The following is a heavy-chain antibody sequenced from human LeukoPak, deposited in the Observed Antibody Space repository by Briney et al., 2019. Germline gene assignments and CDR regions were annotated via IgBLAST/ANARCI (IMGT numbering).Heavy chain of an antibody. CDR2: ISYDGSNK. CDR1: GFTFSSYA. CDR3: AKGWWTYLYYYYGMDG. J-gene: IGHJ6*01. V-gene: IGHV3-30-3*01. D-gene: IGHD2-15*01. Sequence: GGSLRLSCAASGFTFSSYAMHWVRQAPGKGLEWVAVISYDGSNKYYADSVKGRFTISRDNSKNTLYLQMNSLRVEDTAVYYWAKGWWTYLYYYYGMDGWGQGATVHVS.